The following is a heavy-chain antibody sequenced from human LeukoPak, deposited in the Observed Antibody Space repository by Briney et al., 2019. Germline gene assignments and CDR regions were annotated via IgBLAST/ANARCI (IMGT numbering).Heavy chain of an antibody. Sequence: PGGSLRLSCAASGFPFSSYSMNWVRQAPGKGLEWVSSINSDSNYIYYAASMKGRFTISRDNALNSLYLQMNSLRAEDTAVYYCARDQLYCTGGICYFDYWGQGTLVTVSS. CDR1: GFPFSSYS. J-gene: IGHJ4*02. D-gene: IGHD2-8*02. CDR3: ARDQLYCTGGICYFDY. V-gene: IGHV3-21*01. CDR2: INSDSNYI.